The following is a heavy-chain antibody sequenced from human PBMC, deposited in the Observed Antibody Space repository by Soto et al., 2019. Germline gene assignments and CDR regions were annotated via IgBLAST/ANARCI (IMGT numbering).Heavy chain of an antibody. CDR1: GFTFSSYS. CDR3: ATLTLTGNFDC. Sequence: GGSLRLSCAASGFTFSSYSMNWVRQAPGKGLEWVSSISSSSSYIYYPDSVKGRFTISRDNAKNSLYLQMNSLRAEDTAVYYCATLTLTGNFDCWGQGTLVTVSS. D-gene: IGHD7-27*01. V-gene: IGHV3-21*01. J-gene: IGHJ4*02. CDR2: ISSSSSYI.